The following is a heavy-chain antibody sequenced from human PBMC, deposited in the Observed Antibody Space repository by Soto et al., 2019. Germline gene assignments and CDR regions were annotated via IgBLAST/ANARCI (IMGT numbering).Heavy chain of an antibody. CDR2: IYWDDDK. CDR3: ALRNSRWFGYKFDY. D-gene: IGHD3-10*01. V-gene: IGHV2-5*02. J-gene: IGHJ4*02. Sequence: SGPTLVNPPQTLTLTCTFSGFSLSTIGVGVGWIRQTPGKALEWLALIYWDDDKRYSPSLKSRLTITKDTSKNQVVLTMTNMDPVDTATYYCALRNSRWFGYKFDYWGQGTLVTVSS. CDR1: GFSLSTIGVG.